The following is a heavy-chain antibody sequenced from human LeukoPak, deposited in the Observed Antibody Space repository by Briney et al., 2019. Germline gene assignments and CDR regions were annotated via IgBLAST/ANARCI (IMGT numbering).Heavy chain of an antibody. CDR1: GYTFTGYY. CDR3: ARSPHILAGENFDY. V-gene: IGHV1-2*02. CDR2: INLNSGGT. Sequence: VKVSCKASGYTFTGYYLHWVRQAPGQGLEWMGWINLNSGGTNYAQKFQSRVTMTRDTSISTAYMELSRLRSDDTAVYYCARSPHILAGENFDYWGQGTLVTVSS. D-gene: IGHD3-9*01. J-gene: IGHJ4*02.